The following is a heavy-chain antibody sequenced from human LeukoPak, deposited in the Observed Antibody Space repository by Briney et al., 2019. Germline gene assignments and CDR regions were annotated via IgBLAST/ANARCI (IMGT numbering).Heavy chain of an antibody. CDR1: GGSFSGYY. V-gene: IGHV4-34*01. CDR3: ARGLGGGWFPNYYYYMDV. D-gene: IGHD6-19*01. J-gene: IGHJ6*03. Sequence: PSETLSLTCAVYGGSFSGYYWSWIRQPPGKGLEWIGEINHSGSTNYNPSLKSRVTISVDTSKNQFSLKLSSVTAADTAVYYCARGLGGGWFPNYYYYMDVWGKGTTVTVSS. CDR2: INHSGST.